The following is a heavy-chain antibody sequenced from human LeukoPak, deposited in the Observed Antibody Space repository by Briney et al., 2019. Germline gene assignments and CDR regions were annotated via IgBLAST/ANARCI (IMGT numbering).Heavy chain of an antibody. Sequence: GESLQISCKGSGYSFTSYWIGWVRQMPGKGLEWMGIIYPGDSDTRYSPSFQGQVTISADKSINTAYLQWSSLKVSDTAMYYCARHGSGSSWKYGMDVWGQGTTVTVSS. CDR2: IYPGDSDT. CDR1: GYSFTSYW. CDR3: ARHGSGSSWKYGMDV. D-gene: IGHD6-13*01. V-gene: IGHV5-51*01. J-gene: IGHJ6*02.